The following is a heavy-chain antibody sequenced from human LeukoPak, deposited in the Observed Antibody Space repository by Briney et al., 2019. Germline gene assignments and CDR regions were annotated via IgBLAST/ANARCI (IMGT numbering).Heavy chain of an antibody. Sequence: SETLSLTCAVSGGSISSNNWWSWVRQTPGKGLEWIGEIYNSGSTNYNPSLKSRVTISVDKSKNQFSLRLSSVTAADTAVYYCAIVPYYYDSSGYSDFDYWGQGTLVTVSS. CDR1: GGSISSNNW. CDR2: IYNSGST. CDR3: AIVPYYYDSSGYSDFDY. V-gene: IGHV4-4*02. J-gene: IGHJ4*02. D-gene: IGHD3-22*01.